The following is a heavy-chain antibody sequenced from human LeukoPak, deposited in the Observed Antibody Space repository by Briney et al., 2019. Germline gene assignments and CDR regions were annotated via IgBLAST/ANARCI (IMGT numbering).Heavy chain of an antibody. J-gene: IGHJ5*02. CDR1: EFSVGSNY. CDR3: ARGVLRGILTGYYAPPMRWFDP. D-gene: IGHD3-9*01. CDR2: IYSGGST. Sequence: GGSLRLSCAASEFSVGSNYMTWVRQAPGKGLEWVSLIYSGGSTYYADSVKGRFTISRDNSKNTLYLQMNSLRAEDTAVYYCARGVLRGILTGYYAPPMRWFDPWGQGTLVTVSS. V-gene: IGHV3-66*01.